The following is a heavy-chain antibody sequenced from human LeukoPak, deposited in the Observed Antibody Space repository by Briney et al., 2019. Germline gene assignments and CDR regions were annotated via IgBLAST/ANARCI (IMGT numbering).Heavy chain of an antibody. CDR3: ARDKSVAGPFDY. CDR2: IWYDGSNK. V-gene: IGHV3-33*08. CDR1: GFTFSSYS. Sequence: GGSLRLSCAASGFTFSSYSMNWVRQAPGKGLEWVAVIWYDGSNKYYADSVKGRFTISRDNSKNTLYLQMNSLRAEDTAVYYCARDKSVAGPFDYWGQGTLVTVSS. J-gene: IGHJ4*02. D-gene: IGHD6-19*01.